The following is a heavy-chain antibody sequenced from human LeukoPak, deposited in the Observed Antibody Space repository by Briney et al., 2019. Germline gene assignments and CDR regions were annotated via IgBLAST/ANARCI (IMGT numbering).Heavy chain of an antibody. CDR3: AREGAPYPGWFDP. CDR2: FSGSGGNT. J-gene: IGHJ5*02. CDR1: GFTFSTYA. V-gene: IGHV3-23*01. Sequence: PGGSLRLSCAASGFTFSTYAMSWVRQAPGKGLEWVSAFSGSGGNTYYADSVKGRFTISRDNAKNSLYLQMNSLRAEDTAVYYCAREGAPYPGWFDPWGQGTLVTVSS.